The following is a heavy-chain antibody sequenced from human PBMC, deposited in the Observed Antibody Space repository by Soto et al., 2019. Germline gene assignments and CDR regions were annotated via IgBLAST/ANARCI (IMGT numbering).Heavy chain of an antibody. CDR3: ARLEGLATISSYFDV. CDR1: DDSINSDKYY. V-gene: IGHV4-39*01. CDR2: IYYRGNA. Sequence: QLQLQESGPGLVKPSETLSLTCSVSDDSINSDKYYWGWIRQPPGKGLEWIGSIYYRGNAYYNPSLQTRVTISLDKSKSPFSLKLNSVTAADSAVYFCARLEGLATISSYFDVWGPGALVTVSS. J-gene: IGHJ4*02. D-gene: IGHD6-6*01.